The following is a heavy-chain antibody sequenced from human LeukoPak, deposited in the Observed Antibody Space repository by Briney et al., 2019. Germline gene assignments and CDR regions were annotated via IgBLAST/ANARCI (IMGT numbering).Heavy chain of an antibody. CDR2: IRYDGSNK. V-gene: IGHV3-30*02. CDR1: GFTFSSYG. CDR3: AKVGGGYQLLYGYFDY. Sequence: GGSLRLSCAASGFTFSSYGMHWVRQAPGKGLEWVAFIRYDGSNKYYADSVKGRLTISRDNSKNTLYLQMNSQIAEDTAVYYCAKVGGGYQLLYGYFDYWGQGTLVTVSS. J-gene: IGHJ4*02. D-gene: IGHD2-2*02.